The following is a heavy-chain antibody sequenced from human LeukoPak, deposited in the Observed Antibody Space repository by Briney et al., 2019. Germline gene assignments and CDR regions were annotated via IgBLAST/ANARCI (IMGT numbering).Heavy chain of an antibody. CDR3: ARSALKYYTSGSYY. V-gene: IGHV1-18*01. D-gene: IGHD3-10*01. CDR1: GYSFASYG. J-gene: IGHJ4*02. Sequence: ASVKVSCKASGYSFASYGFSWVRQAPGQGLEWMGWITTYNGETNYAQKFQGRFTMTTDAPTSTAYMELRSLKSDDTAVYYCARSALKYYTSGSYYWGQGTLVTVSS. CDR2: ITTYNGET.